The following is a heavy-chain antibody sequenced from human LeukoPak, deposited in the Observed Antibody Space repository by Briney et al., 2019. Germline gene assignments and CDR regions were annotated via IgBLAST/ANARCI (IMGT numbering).Heavy chain of an antibody. CDR1: GGSFSGYY. CDR3: ASITMIAYGMDV. J-gene: IGHJ6*02. Sequence: KPSETLSLTCAVYGGSFSGYYWSWIRQPPGKGLEWIGEINHSGSTNYNPSLKSRVTISVDTSKNQFSLKLSSVTAADTAVYYCASITMIAYGMDVWGQGTTVTVSS. D-gene: IGHD3-22*01. V-gene: IGHV4-34*01. CDR2: INHSGST.